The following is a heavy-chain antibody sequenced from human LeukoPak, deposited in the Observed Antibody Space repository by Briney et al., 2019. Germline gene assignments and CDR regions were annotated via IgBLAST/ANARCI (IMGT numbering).Heavy chain of an antibody. J-gene: IGHJ4*02. V-gene: IGHV1-2*02. D-gene: IGHD3-10*01. CDR2: INPNSGGT. CDR3: ARARGVGSFDY. Sequence: ASVKVSCKASGYTFTGYYMHWVRQAPGQGLGWMGWINPNSGGTNYAQKFQGRVTMTRDTSISTAYMELSRLRSDDTAVNYCARARGVGSFDYWGQGTLVTVSS. CDR1: GYTFTGYY.